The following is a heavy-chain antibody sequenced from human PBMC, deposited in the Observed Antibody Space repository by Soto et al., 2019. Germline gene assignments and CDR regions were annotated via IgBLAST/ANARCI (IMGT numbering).Heavy chain of an antibody. V-gene: IGHV3-48*03. D-gene: IGHD4-17*01. CDR1: GFTFSSYE. CDR2: ISSTGRTT. CDR3: ARTTVTTSDAFDF. J-gene: IGHJ3*01. Sequence: PGGSLRLSCAASGFTFSSYEMNWVRQAPGKGLEWVSYISSTGRTTYYADSVKGRFTISRDNAKNSLYLQMISLRAEDTAVYYCARTTVTTSDAFDFWGQGTMVTVSS.